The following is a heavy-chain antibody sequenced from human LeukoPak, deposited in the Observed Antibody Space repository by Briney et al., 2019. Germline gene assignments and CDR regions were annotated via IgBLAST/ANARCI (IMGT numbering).Heavy chain of an antibody. Sequence: GGSLRLSCAASGFTFSNAWMSWVRQAPGKGLEWVSAISGSGGSTYYADSVKGRFTISRDNSKNTLYLQMNSLRAEDTAVYYCAKVRSGYYMDYWGQGTLVTVSS. CDR3: AKVRSGYYMDY. CDR2: ISGSGGST. CDR1: GFTFSNAW. J-gene: IGHJ4*02. D-gene: IGHD3-22*01. V-gene: IGHV3-23*01.